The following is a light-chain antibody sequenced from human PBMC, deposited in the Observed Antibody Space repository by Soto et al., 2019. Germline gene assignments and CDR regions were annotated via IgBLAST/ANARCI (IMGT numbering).Light chain of an antibody. Sequence: DIQMTQSPSSPSASVADRFTITCRVSQGISSYLNWYQQKPGKAPKLLIYAASSLQSGVPSRFSGSGSGTDFTLTISSLQPEDFATYYCQQSYSTPQAWMFGQGTKVDIK. V-gene: IGKV1-39*01. CDR2: AAS. CDR1: QGISSY. CDR3: QQSYSTPQAWM. J-gene: IGKJ1*01.